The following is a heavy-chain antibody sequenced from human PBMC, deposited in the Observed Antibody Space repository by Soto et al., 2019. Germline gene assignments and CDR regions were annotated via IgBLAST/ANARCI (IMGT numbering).Heavy chain of an antibody. CDR1: GGTFSSYA. CDR3: ARNPSLETYAIDWFDP. J-gene: IGHJ5*02. D-gene: IGHD2-8*01. CDR2: IIPIFGTA. Sequence: ASVKVSCKASGGTFSSYAISWVRQAPGQGLEWMGGIIPIFGTANYAQKFQGRVTIAADESTSTAYMELSSLRSEDTAVYYCARNPSLETYAIDWFDPWGQGTLVTVSS. V-gene: IGHV1-69*13.